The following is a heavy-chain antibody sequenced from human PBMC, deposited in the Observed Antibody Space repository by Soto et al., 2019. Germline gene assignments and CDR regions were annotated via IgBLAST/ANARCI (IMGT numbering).Heavy chain of an antibody. CDR1: GGSISSGGYY. J-gene: IGHJ6*02. CDR3: ARVCGGDCHYGMDV. D-gene: IGHD2-21*02. V-gene: IGHV4-31*03. Sequence: QVQLQESGPGLVKPSQTLSLTCTVSGGSISSGGYYWSWIRQHPGKGLEWIGYIYYYGSTYYNPSLKSRVTISVDTSKNQFSLELSSVTAADTAVYYCARVCGGDCHYGMDVWGQGTTVTVSS. CDR2: IYYYGST.